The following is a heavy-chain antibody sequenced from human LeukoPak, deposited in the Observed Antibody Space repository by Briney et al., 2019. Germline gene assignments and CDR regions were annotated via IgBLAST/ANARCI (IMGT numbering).Heavy chain of an antibody. CDR2: IIPIFGTA. CDR3: ARSTITVTAAGHFDL. Sequence: ASVKVSCKASGGTFSSYAISWVRQAPGQGLEWMGGIIPIFGTANYAQKFQGRVTITADESTSTAYMELSSLRSEDTAVYYCARSTITVTAAGHFDLWGRGTLVTVSS. V-gene: IGHV1-69*13. D-gene: IGHD6-13*01. CDR1: GGTFSSYA. J-gene: IGHJ2*01.